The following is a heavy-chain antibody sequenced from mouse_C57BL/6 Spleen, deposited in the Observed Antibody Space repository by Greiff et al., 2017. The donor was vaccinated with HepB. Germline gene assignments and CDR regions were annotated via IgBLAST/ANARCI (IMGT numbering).Heavy chain of an antibody. V-gene: IGHV1-9*01. CDR1: GYTFTGYW. Sequence: QVQLQQSGAELMKPGASVKLSCKATGYTFTGYWIEWVKQRPGHGLEWIGEILPGSGSTNYNEKFKGKATFTADTSSNTAYMQLSSLTTEDSAIYYCAKTPLYDYDEYYFDYWGQGTTLTVSS. D-gene: IGHD2-4*01. CDR3: AKTPLYDYDEYYFDY. CDR2: ILPGSGST. J-gene: IGHJ2*01.